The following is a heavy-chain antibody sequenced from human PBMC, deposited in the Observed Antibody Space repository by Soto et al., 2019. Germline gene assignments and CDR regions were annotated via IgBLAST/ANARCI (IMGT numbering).Heavy chain of an antibody. J-gene: IGHJ6*02. Sequence: QVQRVQSGAEVKKPGASVNLSCKASGDTLTTFYIQWVRQAPGQGLEWMGIINPSGGSTKYANKCQDRITMNRDTSTTTVYMELSSLRSEDTAVYYCASRYCRGNSCHFVRDYYNMDVWGQGTTVTVSS. CDR3: ASRYCRGNSCHFVRDYYNMDV. CDR2: INPSGGST. CDR1: GDTLTTFY. D-gene: IGHD2-15*01. V-gene: IGHV1-46*01.